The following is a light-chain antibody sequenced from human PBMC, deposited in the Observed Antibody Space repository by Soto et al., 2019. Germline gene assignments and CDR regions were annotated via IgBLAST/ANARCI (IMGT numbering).Light chain of an antibody. Sequence: QSVLAQPPSVSGAPGQRVTISCTGSSSNIGAGYHVHWYQQLPGAAPKLLIFGDSNRPSGVPDRFSGSKSGTSASLAISGLRSEDEAVYYCASWDDRLGAVIFGGGTKVTV. J-gene: IGLJ2*01. CDR3: ASWDDRLGAVI. CDR1: SSNIGAGYH. CDR2: GDS. V-gene: IGLV1-40*01.